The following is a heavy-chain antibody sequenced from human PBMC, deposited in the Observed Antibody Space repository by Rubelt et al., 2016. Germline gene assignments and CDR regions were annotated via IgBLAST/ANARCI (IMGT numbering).Heavy chain of an antibody. J-gene: IGHJ4*02. CDR2: INSDGSIT. V-gene: IGHV3-74*01. CDR1: GFTLSSYW. CDR3: VSSSLDY. Sequence: EVQLVESGGGLVQPGGSLRLSCAASGFTLSSYWMHWVRQAPGKGLVWVSSINSDGSITSHADSGKGRFTISRDNAKNTLYLQMNSLRAEDTAVYYCVSSSLDYWGQGTLVTVSS. D-gene: IGHD6-13*01.